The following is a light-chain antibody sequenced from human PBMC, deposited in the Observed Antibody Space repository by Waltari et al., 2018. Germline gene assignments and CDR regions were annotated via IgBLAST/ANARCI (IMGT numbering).Light chain of an antibody. CDR2: VNSDGSH. J-gene: IGLJ3*02. V-gene: IGLV4-69*01. CDR3: ETGGHGTWV. Sequence: QPEKGPRVLMKVNSDGSHTKGDDIPDRFSGSSSGAERYLTISGRQSEDEAEYYCETGGHGTWVIGGGTKVTVL.